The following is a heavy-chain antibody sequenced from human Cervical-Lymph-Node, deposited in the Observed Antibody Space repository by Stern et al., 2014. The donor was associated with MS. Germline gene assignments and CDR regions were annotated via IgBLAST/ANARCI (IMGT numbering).Heavy chain of an antibody. V-gene: IGHV3-30*18. CDR3: AKDYSGTINF. Sequence: VQLVESGGGVVRPGKSLRLSCAASGFSFRSYGMHWVRQTPGKGLEWVATISPGGRTEYYADSLRGRFSISRGNSNNTLYLQVNSLRPEDTAVYYCAKDYSGTINFWGQGTLVTVSS. J-gene: IGHJ4*02. CDR1: GFSFRSYG. D-gene: IGHD5-12*01. CDR2: ISPGGRTE.